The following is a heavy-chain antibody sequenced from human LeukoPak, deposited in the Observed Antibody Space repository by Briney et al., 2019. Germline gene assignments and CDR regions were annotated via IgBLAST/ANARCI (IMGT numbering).Heavy chain of an antibody. D-gene: IGHD6-13*01. V-gene: IGHV3-53*01. CDR3: ARRAAAGSHFDY. Sequence: PGGSLRLSCAASGFTFSSYWMSWVRQAPGKGLMWVSFIYSDKSTYYADSVKGRFTISRDNSKNTLYLQMNSLRAEDTAVYYCARRAAAGSHFDYWGQGTLVTVSS. J-gene: IGHJ4*02. CDR2: IYSDKST. CDR1: GFTFSSYW.